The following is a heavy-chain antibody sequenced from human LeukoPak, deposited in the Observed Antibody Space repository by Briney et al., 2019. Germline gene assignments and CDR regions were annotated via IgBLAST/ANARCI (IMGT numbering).Heavy chain of an antibody. V-gene: IGHV3-30*18. CDR1: GFTISSYD. CDR3: AKVTYGDYVFAFDY. J-gene: IGHJ4*02. Sequence: LRCSSSASGFTISSYDRLRLGQAPGKELERLAVISYDGSNKYYAYSVNVRFTISRDNCKDTLYLQSNSMRAEGTAVYYSAKVTYGDYVFAFDYWGQGTLVTVYS. CDR2: ISYDGSNK. D-gene: IGHD4-17*01.